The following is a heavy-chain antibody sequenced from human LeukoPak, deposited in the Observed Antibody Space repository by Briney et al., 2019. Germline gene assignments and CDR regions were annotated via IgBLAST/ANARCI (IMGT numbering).Heavy chain of an antibody. CDR3: ARDCYYGMDV. J-gene: IGHJ6*02. CDR1: GFTFSSYS. V-gene: IGHV3-48*01. CDR2: ISSSSSTI. Sequence: PGGSLRLSCAASGFTFSSYSMNWVRQAPGKGLEWVSYISSSSSTIYYADSVKGRFTISRDNAKNSLYLQMNSPRAEDTAVYYCARDCYYGMDVWGQGTTVTVSS.